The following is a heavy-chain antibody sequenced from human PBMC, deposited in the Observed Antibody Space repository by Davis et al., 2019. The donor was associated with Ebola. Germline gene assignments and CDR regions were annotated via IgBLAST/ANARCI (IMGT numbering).Heavy chain of an antibody. V-gene: IGHV4-34*01. J-gene: IGHJ6*02. CDR3: ARGGIVVVVAPTLYYGMDV. CDR2: INHSGST. CDR1: GGSFSDYY. D-gene: IGHD2-15*01. Sequence: MPSETLSLTCAVYGGSFSDYYWSWIRQPPGKGLEWIGEINHSGSTNYNPSLKSRVTISLDTSKNQFSLKLGSVTAADTAVYYCARGGIVVVVAPTLYYGMDVWGQGTTVTVSS.